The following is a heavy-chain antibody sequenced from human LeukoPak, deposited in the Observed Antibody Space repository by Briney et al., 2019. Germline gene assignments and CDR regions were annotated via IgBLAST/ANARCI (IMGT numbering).Heavy chain of an antibody. CDR2: IYSGGST. J-gene: IGHJ1*01. CDR1: GFTVSSNY. V-gene: IGHV3-53*01. CDR3: ARGFRSSGWKRYFQH. Sequence: PGGSLRLSCAASGFTVSSNYMSWVRQAPGKGLEWVSDIYSGGSTYYADSVKGRFTISRDNSKNTLYLQMNSLRAEDTAVYYCARGFRSSGWKRYFQHWGQGTLVTVSS. D-gene: IGHD6-19*01.